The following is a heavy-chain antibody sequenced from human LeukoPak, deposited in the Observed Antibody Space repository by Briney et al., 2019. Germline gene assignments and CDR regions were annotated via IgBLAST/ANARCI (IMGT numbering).Heavy chain of an antibody. CDR1: GFTFDDYA. J-gene: IGHJ2*01. D-gene: IGHD1-26*01. CDR2: I. Sequence: GGSLRLSCVASGFTFDDYAMNWVRQAPGKGLEWISSIKYADSVRGRFTISRDNSKNTLYLQLDSLRVEDTALYYCAKDSKKVGSSTWYFDLWGRGTLVTVSS. CDR3: AKDSKKVGSSTWYFDL. V-gene: IGHV3-23*01.